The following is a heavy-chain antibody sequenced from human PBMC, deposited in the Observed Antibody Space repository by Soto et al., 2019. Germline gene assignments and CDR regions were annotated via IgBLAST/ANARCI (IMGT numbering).Heavy chain of an antibody. CDR3: ARYRREAVAGYTLDN. J-gene: IGHJ4*02. D-gene: IGHD6-13*01. Sequence: SETLSLTCTVSGGSISSNYWTWIRQPPGKGLEWIGYVYNSGSTNYNPSLKSRVTISQDTSKSQFSLKVNSMTAADTAVYYCARYRREAVAGYTLDNWGQGILVTVSS. CDR2: VYNSGST. CDR1: GGSISSNY. V-gene: IGHV4-59*01.